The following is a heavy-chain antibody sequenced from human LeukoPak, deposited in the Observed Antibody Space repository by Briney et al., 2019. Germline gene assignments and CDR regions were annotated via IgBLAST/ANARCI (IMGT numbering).Heavy chain of an antibody. D-gene: IGHD5-18*01. CDR1: GFTFSSYG. CDR3: ARGGGIQLNY. V-gene: IGHV3-30*02. J-gene: IGHJ4*02. CDR2: IRYDGSNK. Sequence: GGSLRLSCAGSGFTFSSYGMHWVRQAPGKGLEWVAFIRYDGSNKYYADSVKGRFTISRDNAKNSLYLQMNSLRAEDTAVYYCARGGGIQLNYWGQGTLVTVSS.